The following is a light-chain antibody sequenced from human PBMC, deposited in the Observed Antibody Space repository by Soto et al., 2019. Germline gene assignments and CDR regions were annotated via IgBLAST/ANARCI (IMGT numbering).Light chain of an antibody. CDR1: SSDVGGFDH. V-gene: IGLV2-14*03. CDR3: NSFTTTNTYV. CDR2: DVS. Sequence: SALTQPASVSGSPGQSITISCTGASSDVGGFDHVSWYQQHPGKVPRLLIYDVSSRPSGVSDRFSGSKPGNTASLTISGLQAEDEADYYCNSFTTTNTYVFGTGTKVTVL. J-gene: IGLJ1*01.